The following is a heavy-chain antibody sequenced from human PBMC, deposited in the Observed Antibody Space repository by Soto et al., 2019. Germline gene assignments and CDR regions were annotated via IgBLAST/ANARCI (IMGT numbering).Heavy chain of an antibody. J-gene: IGHJ6*02. Sequence: PGGYQILSCAASGFNFSDHYMDWVRQGQGQGLEWDGRTASNDERYNTGYAAPLNGRFTVSRDDSKSTLFLQMNSLRTEDTAVYYCGRGYYASPSFHRAHYGLDVWGQGTTVTVSS. CDR3: GRGYYASPSFHRAHYGLDV. CDR1: GFNFSDHY. CDR2: TASNDERYNT. D-gene: IGHD2-2*01. V-gene: IGHV3-72*01.